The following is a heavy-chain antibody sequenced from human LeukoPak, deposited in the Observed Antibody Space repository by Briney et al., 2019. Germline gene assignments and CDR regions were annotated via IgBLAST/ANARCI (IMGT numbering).Heavy chain of an antibody. J-gene: IGHJ4*02. CDR1: GGSISGQY. CDR2: IYYSGST. D-gene: IGHD3-16*01. Sequence: SETLSLTCTISGGSISGQYWSWIRQPPGKGLEWIGYIYYSGSTSYNPSLKSRVTISVDTSKNQFSLKLSSVTAAVTAVYYCARGGHGAFDYWGQGTLVTVSS. CDR3: ARGGHGAFDY. V-gene: IGHV4-59*11.